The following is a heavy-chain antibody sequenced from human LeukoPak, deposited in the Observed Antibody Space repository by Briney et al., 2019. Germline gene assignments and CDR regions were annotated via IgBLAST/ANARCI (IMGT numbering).Heavy chain of an antibody. Sequence: PGGSLRLSCAASGFTFSNYWMSWVRQAPGKGLECVANIKEDGSEKYTISRDNAKNSLYLQMNSLRAEDTAVYYCARQGDDYWGHGTLVTVSS. CDR3: ARQGDDY. V-gene: IGHV3-7*01. CDR1: GFTFSNYW. CDR2: IKEDGSEK. D-gene: IGHD3-16*01. J-gene: IGHJ4*01.